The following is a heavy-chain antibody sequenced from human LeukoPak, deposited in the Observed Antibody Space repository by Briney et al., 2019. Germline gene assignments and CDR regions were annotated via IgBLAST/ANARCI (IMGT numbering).Heavy chain of an antibody. CDR1: GFSLQSHW. V-gene: IGHV3-7*01. CDR2: IKQDGSEQ. D-gene: IGHD3/OR15-3a*01. CDR3: ARDDFWGNDYYYMDV. J-gene: IGHJ6*03. Sequence: GGSLRLSCAASGFSLQSHWMSWVRQAPGKGLEWVANIKQDGSEQWSVDSVKGRFTLSRDNAKNSMYPQMNSLRVEDTAVYYCARDDFWGNDYYYMDVWGNGTTVTVSS.